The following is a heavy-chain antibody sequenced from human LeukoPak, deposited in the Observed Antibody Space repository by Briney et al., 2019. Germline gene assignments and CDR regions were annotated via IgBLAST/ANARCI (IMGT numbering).Heavy chain of an antibody. CDR2: MNPNSGNT. CDR3: ARIVIRGTTADGGDY. D-gene: IGHD1-14*01. J-gene: IGHJ4*02. CDR1: GYTFTNYD. V-gene: IGHV1-8*02. Sequence: GASVKVSCKASGYTFTNYDINWVRQASGQGLEWVGWMNPNSGNTGYARKFQGRVTMTRDTSINTAYMELSSPRSDDTAVYYCARIVIRGTTADGGDYWGQGTLVTVSS.